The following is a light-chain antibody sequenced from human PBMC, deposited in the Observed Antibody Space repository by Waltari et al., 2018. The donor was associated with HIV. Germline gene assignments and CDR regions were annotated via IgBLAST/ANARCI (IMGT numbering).Light chain of an antibody. CDR1: GKDLGAYVY. CDR2: DVS. Sequence: QSALTQPASVSGSPGQSVTVSCSGSGKDLGAYVYVSWFQQHPDKAPQLIIFDVSKRPSGISDRFSASKSGNTASLTISGLQPEDEADYFCCSYTSSDTWVFGGGTKVTVL. J-gene: IGLJ3*02. V-gene: IGLV2-14*03. CDR3: CSYTSSDTWV.